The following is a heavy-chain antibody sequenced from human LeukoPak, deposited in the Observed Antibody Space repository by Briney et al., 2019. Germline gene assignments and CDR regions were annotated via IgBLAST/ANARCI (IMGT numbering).Heavy chain of an antibody. J-gene: IGHJ4*02. Sequence: ASVKVSSKASGGTFSSYAISWVRQAPGQGLEWMGGIIPIFGTANYAQKFQGRVTITADESTSTAYMELSSLRSEDTAVYYCARAPHYGSGSYCDYWGQGTLVTVSS. CDR1: GGTFSSYA. D-gene: IGHD3-10*01. V-gene: IGHV1-69*13. CDR2: IIPIFGTA. CDR3: ARAPHYGSGSYCDY.